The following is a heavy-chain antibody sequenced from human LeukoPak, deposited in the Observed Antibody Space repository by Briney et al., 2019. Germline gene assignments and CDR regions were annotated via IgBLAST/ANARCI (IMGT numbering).Heavy chain of an antibody. J-gene: IGHJ4*02. Sequence: ASVKVSCKASGYTFTNYGISWVRQAPGQGLEWMGWISAYNGNTNYAQKFQGRVTMTTDTSTSTAYMELRSLRSDDTAVYYCARSSKQWLDYWGQGTLVSVSS. CDR3: ARSSKQWLDY. D-gene: IGHD6-19*01. V-gene: IGHV1-18*01. CDR1: GYTFTNYG. CDR2: ISAYNGNT.